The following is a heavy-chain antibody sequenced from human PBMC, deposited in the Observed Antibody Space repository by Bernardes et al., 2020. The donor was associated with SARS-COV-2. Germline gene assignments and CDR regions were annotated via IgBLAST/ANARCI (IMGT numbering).Heavy chain of an antibody. D-gene: IGHD3-10*01. CDR2: IYSGGST. J-gene: IGHJ4*02. CDR1: GFTVSSNY. Sequence: GGSLRLSCAASGFTVSSNYMSWVRQAPGKGLEWVSVIYSGGSTYYADSVKGRFTISRDNSKNTLYLQMNSLRAEDTAVYYCARMVDGDFGLPYYFDYWGQGTLVTVSS. V-gene: IGHV3-53*01. CDR3: ARMVDGDFGLPYYFDY.